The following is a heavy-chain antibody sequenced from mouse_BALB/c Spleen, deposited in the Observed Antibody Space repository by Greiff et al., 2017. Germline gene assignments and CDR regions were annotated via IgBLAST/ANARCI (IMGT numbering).Heavy chain of an antibody. D-gene: IGHD2-1*01. CDR2: ISSGGSYT. Sequence: EVKLVESGGGLVKPGGSLKLSCAASGFTFSSYAMSWVRQTPEKWLEWVATISSGGSYTYYPDSVKGRITISRDNAKNTLYLQMSSLRSEDTAMYDCARGYYGNYEDAMDYWGQGTSVTVSS. CDR1: GFTFSSYA. J-gene: IGHJ4*01. CDR3: ARGYYGNYEDAMDY. V-gene: IGHV5-9-3*01.